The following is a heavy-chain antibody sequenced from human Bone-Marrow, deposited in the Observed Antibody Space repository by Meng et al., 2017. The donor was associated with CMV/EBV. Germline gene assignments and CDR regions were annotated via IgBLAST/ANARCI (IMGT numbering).Heavy chain of an antibody. CDR2: INPNSGGT. CDR3: ATGYDWNYGY. J-gene: IGHJ4*02. Sequence: ASVKVSCKASGYTFTGYYMHWVRQAPGQGLEWMGWINPNSGGTNYAQKFQGRVTMTEDTSTDTAYMELSSLRSEDTAVYYCATGYDWNYGYWGRGTLVTVSS. D-gene: IGHD1-7*01. V-gene: IGHV1-2*02. CDR1: GYTFTGYY.